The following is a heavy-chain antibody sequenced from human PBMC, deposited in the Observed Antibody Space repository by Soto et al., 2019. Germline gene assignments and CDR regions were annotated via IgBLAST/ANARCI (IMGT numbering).Heavy chain of an antibody. J-gene: IGHJ4*02. CDR1: GVSISSGDYY. CDR2: IYYSWST. D-gene: IGHD2-21*01. V-gene: IGHV4-30-4*01. Sequence: KPXETLSVACTVSGVSISSGDYYWSWIRQPPGKGLEWIGYIYYSWSTYYNPSLKSRVTVSVDTSKNQFSLKLSSVTAADTAVYYCARVWWSTVYYFDYWGQGTLVTVYS. CDR3: ARVWWSTVYYFDY.